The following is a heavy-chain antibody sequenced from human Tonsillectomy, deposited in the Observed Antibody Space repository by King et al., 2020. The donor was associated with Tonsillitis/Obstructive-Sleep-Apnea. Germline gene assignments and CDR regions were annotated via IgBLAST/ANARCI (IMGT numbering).Heavy chain of an antibody. J-gene: IGHJ6*03. Sequence: LQLQVSGPGLVKPSETLSLSCTVSGGSISSSRYYWGWIRQPPGKGLEWIGTIYYNGDTYYNPSLKSRVTVSIDTSENQFSLKLTSVTAADTAVYYCARHAPDMDNYYYYMDVWGKGTTVTVSS. CDR3: ARHAPDMDNYYYYMDV. CDR2: IYYNGDT. V-gene: IGHV4-39*01. CDR1: GGSISSSRYY. D-gene: IGHD3-9*01.